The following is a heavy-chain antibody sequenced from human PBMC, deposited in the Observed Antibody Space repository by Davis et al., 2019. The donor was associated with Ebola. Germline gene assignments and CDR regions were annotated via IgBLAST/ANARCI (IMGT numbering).Heavy chain of an antibody. CDR1: GGSVSSSSYY. CDR3: VRPRYYYGSGTYYENWFDP. V-gene: IGHV4-39*01. Sequence: MPSETLSLTCTVSGGSVSSSSYYWGWIRQPPGKGLEWIGSIYSSGATYNNPSLESRVTVSADTSMNQFSLKLTSVTAADTAVYYCVRPRYYYGSGTYYENWFDPWGQGTLVTVSS. J-gene: IGHJ5*02. CDR2: IYSSGAT. D-gene: IGHD3-10*01.